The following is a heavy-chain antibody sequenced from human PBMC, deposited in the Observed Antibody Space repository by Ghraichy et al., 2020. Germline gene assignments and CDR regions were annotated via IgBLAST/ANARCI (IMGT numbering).Heavy chain of an antibody. CDR1: GGSFSGYY. CDR2: INHSGST. V-gene: IGHV4-34*01. Sequence: ETLSLTCAVYGGSFSGYYWSWIRQPPGKGLEWIGEINHSGSTNYNPSLKSRVTISVDTSKNQFSLKLSSVTAADTAVYYCARGRGWDYWGQGTLVTVSS. CDR3: ARGRGWDY. D-gene: IGHD3-10*01. J-gene: IGHJ4*02.